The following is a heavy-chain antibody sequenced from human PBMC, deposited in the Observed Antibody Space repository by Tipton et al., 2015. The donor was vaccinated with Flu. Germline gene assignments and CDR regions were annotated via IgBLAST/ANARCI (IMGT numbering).Heavy chain of an antibody. CDR1: GFTFSRYA. CDR3: AKVIPELVAGLDY. Sequence: SLRLSCAASGFTFSRYAMSWVRQAPGKGLEWVSAISGGGAIRYFADSVKGRFTISRDNSKYMLYLHMSSLRPEDTAIYYCAKVIPELVAGLDYWGQGTLVTVPS. J-gene: IGHJ4*02. D-gene: IGHD6-19*01. V-gene: IGHV3-23*01. CDR2: ISGGGAIR.